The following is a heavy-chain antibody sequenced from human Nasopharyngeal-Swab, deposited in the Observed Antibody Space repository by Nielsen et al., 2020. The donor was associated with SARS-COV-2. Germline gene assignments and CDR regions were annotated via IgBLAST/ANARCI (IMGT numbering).Heavy chain of an antibody. Sequence: GESLKISCAASGFALNNFVMQWIRQAPGKGLEWVAVVPSDGSKGQYADSVEGRFTISRDNPKNTLYLQMNSLRAEDTAVYYCARVKGPGPDAFDIWGQGTMVTVSS. CDR3: ARVKGPGPDAFDI. J-gene: IGHJ3*02. CDR1: GFALNNFV. CDR2: VPSDGSKG. V-gene: IGHV3-30-3*01.